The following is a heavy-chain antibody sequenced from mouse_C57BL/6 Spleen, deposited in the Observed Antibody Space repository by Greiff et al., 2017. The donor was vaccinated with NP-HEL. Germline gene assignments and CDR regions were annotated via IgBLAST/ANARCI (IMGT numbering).Heavy chain of an antibody. CDR3: ARDPYYAMDY. CDR1: GFTFSSYA. J-gene: IGHJ4*01. Sequence: EVKLMESGGGLVKPGGSLKLSCAASGFTFSSYAMSWVRQTPEKRLEWVATISDGGSYTYYPDNVKGRFTISRDNAKNNLYLQMSHLKSEDTAMYYCARDPYYAMDYWGQGTSVTVSS. V-gene: IGHV5-4*01. CDR2: ISDGGSYT.